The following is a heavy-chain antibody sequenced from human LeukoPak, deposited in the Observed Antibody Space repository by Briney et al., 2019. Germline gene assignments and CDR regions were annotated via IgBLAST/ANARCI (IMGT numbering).Heavy chain of an antibody. CDR3: ARVGYSSGWYLDY. CDR2: IYPGDSDT. Sequence: GESLKISCKGSGYSFTSYWIGWVRQMPGKCLEWMGIIYPGDSDTRYSPSFQGQVTISADKSISTAYLQWSSLKASDTAMYYCARVGYSSGWYLDYWGQGTLVTVSS. CDR1: GYSFTSYW. J-gene: IGHJ4*02. D-gene: IGHD6-19*01. V-gene: IGHV5-51*01.